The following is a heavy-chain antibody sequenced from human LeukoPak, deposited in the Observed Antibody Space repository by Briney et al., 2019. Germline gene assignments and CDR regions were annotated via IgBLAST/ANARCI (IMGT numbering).Heavy chain of an antibody. Sequence: GGSLRLSCAASGFTFSSYAMSWVRQAPGKGLEWVSAMSGSGGSISYADAVKGRFTISRDNSKNTLYLQMNSLRAEDTAVYYCAKGRGAVDYWGQGTLVTVSS. V-gene: IGHV3-23*01. J-gene: IGHJ4*02. CDR1: GFTFSSYA. CDR2: MSGSGGSI. D-gene: IGHD3-10*01. CDR3: AKGRGAVDY.